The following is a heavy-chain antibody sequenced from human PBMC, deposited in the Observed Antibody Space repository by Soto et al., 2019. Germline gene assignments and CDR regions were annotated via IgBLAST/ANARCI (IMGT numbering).Heavy chain of an antibody. CDR2: INPNSGGT. CDR3: ARDWGYYYDSRTDLDAFDI. CDR1: GYTFTGYY. D-gene: IGHD3-22*01. J-gene: IGHJ3*02. V-gene: IGHV1-2*02. Sequence: ASVKVSCKASGYTFTGYYMHWVRQAPGQGLEWMGWINPNSGGTNYAQKFQGRVTMTRDTSISTAYMGLSRLRSDDTAVYYCARDWGYYYDSRTDLDAFDIWGQGTMVTVSS.